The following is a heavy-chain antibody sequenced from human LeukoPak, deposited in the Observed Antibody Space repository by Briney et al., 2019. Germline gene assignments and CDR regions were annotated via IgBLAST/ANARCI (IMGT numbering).Heavy chain of an antibody. CDR2: ISGSGGST. CDR3: ARTSPTSHFDF. Sequence: SGGSLRLSCAASGFTFSNYAMSWVRQAPGKGLEWVSAISGSGGSTYYADSVKGRFTISRDNARNTLYLQMNSLRAEDTALYYCARTSPTSHFDFWGQGTLVTVSS. CDR1: GFTFSNYA. V-gene: IGHV3-23*01. J-gene: IGHJ4*02. D-gene: IGHD3-16*01.